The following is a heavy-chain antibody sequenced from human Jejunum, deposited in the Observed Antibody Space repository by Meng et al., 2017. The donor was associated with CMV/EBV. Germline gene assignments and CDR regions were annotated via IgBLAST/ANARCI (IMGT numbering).Heavy chain of an antibody. CDR1: GFPLNSYG. CDR3: ARDNDGSSHYSQFDY. V-gene: IGHV3-33*01. J-gene: IGHJ4*02. CDR2: LWYDGSRK. D-gene: IGHD3-22*01. Sequence: SGFPLNSYGIHWVRQFPGKGLEWVGVLWYDGSRKYFADSVQGRFSISRDDSKNTVYLQMNSLRAEDTAVYYCARDNDGSSHYSQFDYWGQGTLVTVSS.